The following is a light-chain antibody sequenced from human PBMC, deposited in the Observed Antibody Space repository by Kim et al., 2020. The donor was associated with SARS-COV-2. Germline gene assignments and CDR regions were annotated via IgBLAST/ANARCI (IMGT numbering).Light chain of an antibody. J-gene: IGKJ2*01. V-gene: IGKV1-5*01. CDR1: QSVSSW. Sequence: DIRMTQSPSTLSASVGDRVTITCRASQSVSSWLAWYQQKPGKAPKLLIYHASILESGVPSRFSGSGSETEFTLTISSLQPDDFATYYCQQYSSYSPYTFGQGTKLEI. CDR3: QQYSSYSPYT. CDR2: HAS.